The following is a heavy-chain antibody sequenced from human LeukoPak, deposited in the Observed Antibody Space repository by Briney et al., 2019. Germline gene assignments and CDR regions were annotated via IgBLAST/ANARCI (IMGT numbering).Heavy chain of an antibody. CDR1: GFTFSTYN. CDR3: ARDAQWAEVSTSWRLSDFDY. J-gene: IGHJ4*02. D-gene: IGHD2-21*01. Sequence: KPGGSLRLSCAASGFTFSTYNMNWVRQPPGKGLEWIWEINHSGSTNYNPSLKSRVTISVDTSKNQFSLKLSSVTAADTAVYYCARDAQWAEVSTSWRLSDFDYWGQGALVTVSS. CDR2: INHSGST. V-gene: IGHV4-34*01.